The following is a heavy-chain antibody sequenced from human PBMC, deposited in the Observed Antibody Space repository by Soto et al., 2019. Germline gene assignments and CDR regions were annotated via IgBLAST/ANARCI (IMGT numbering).Heavy chain of an antibody. CDR1: GFSLSSRGAG. CDR2: IYWDDDK. V-gene: IGHV2-5*02. D-gene: IGHD3-9*01. Sequence: QITLKEAGPTLVKPTETLTLACTFSGFSLSSRGAGVGWIRQPPGKALEWLALIYWDDDKVYSPSLKKRHTNTKDPSKNQVVLTMTNMNHVDTATYYSAHRKIGSNIFYFYGMDVWGQGTTVTVSS. J-gene: IGHJ6*02. CDR3: AHRKIGSNIFYFYGMDV.